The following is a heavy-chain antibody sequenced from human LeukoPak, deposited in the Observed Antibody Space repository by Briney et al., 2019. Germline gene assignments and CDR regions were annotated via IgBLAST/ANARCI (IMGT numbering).Heavy chain of an antibody. D-gene: IGHD3-22*01. CDR2: ISSSSSYI. CDR1: GFTFSNAW. Sequence: GGSLRLSCAASGFTFSNAWMNWVRQAPGKGLEWVSSISSSSSYIYYADSVKGRFTISRDNSKNTLYLQMNSLRAEDTAVYYCAKDQSSWYDSSGLDYWGQGTLVTVSS. J-gene: IGHJ4*02. V-gene: IGHV3-21*01. CDR3: AKDQSSWYDSSGLDY.